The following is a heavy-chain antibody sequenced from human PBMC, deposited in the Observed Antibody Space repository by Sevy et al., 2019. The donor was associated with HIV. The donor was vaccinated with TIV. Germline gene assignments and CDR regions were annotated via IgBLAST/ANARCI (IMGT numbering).Heavy chain of an antibody. CDR1: GGTFSNYA. Sequence: ASVKVSCKASGGTFSNYALSWVRQAPGQGLEWMGGIIPIFGTTNFAQTFQGRVTITADESTSTAYLELGSLGSADTAVYYCARTPLVRIPGATDLYFDNWGQGTLVTVSS. CDR3: ARTPLVRIPGATDLYFDN. J-gene: IGHJ4*02. D-gene: IGHD2-2*01. V-gene: IGHV1-69*13. CDR2: IIPIFGTT.